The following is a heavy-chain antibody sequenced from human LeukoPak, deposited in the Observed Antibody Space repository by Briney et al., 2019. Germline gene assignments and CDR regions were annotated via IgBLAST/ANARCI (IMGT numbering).Heavy chain of an antibody. D-gene: IGHD3-3*01. CDR3: ARLGGYYDFHMDV. CDR1: GYSFTSYW. V-gene: IGHV5-51*01. J-gene: IGHJ6*04. CDR2: IYPGDSDT. Sequence: GESLKISCKGSGYSFTSYWIGWVRQRPGKGLLEWMGIIYPGDSDTRYSPSFQGQVTISADKSISTAYLQWSSLKASDTAMYYCARLGGYYDFHMDVWGKGTTVTVSS.